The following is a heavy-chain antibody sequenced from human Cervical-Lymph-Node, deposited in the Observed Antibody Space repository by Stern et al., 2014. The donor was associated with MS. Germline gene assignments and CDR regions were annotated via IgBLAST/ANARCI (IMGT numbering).Heavy chain of an antibody. CDR3: ARDTMVRARDCFDP. Sequence: VQLEESGAEVKKPGASVKVSCKASGYTFTSYDINWVRQATGQGLEWMGWMNPNSGNTGYAQKFQGRVTMTRNTSISTAYMELSSLRSEDTAVYYCARDTMVRARDCFDPWGQGTLVTVSS. J-gene: IGHJ5*02. V-gene: IGHV1-8*01. CDR2: MNPNSGNT. CDR1: GYTFTSYD. D-gene: IGHD3-10*01.